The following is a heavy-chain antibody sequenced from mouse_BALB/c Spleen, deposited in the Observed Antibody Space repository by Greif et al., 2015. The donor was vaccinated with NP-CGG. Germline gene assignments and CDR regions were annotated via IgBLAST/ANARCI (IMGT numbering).Heavy chain of an antibody. Sequence: EVKLVESGGGLVKPGGSLKLSCAASGFTFSSYAMSWVRQTPEKRLEWVATTSSGGSYTYYPDSVKGRFTISRDNAKNTLYLQMSSLRSEDTAMYYCARLRGFDYWGQGTTLTVSS. D-gene: IGHD1-1*02. CDR2: TSSGGSYT. CDR1: GFTFSSYA. V-gene: IGHV5-9-1*01. CDR3: ARLRGFDY. J-gene: IGHJ2*01.